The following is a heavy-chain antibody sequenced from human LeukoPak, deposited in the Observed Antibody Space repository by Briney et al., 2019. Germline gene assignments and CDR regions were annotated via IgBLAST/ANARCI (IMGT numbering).Heavy chain of an antibody. J-gene: IGHJ6*03. D-gene: IGHD3-10*01. Sequence: GASVKVSCKAYGYTFTSYDINWVRQATGQGLEWMGWMNPNSGNTGYAQKFQGRVTMTRNTSISTAYMELSSLRSEDTAVYYCARGMVSGSGSYYNYYYYYYMDVWGKGTTVTISS. CDR1: GYTFTSYD. CDR2: MNPNSGNT. V-gene: IGHV1-8*01. CDR3: ARGMVSGSGSYYNYYYYYYMDV.